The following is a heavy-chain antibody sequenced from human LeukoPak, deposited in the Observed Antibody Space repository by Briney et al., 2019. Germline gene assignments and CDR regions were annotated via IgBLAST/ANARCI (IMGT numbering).Heavy chain of an antibody. V-gene: IGHV3-53*01. CDR2: IYSGGNI. D-gene: IGHD2-15*01. Sequence: GGSLRLSCAASGFTVSSTYMSWVRQAPGKGLEWVSVIYSGGNIYYIDSVKGRFTISRDTSKNTLYLQMNSLRAEDTAVYFCASRHCSGGGCYFAGADPFDYWGQGTLVTVAS. J-gene: IGHJ4*02. CDR3: ASRHCSGGGCYFAGADPFDY. CDR1: GFTVSSTY.